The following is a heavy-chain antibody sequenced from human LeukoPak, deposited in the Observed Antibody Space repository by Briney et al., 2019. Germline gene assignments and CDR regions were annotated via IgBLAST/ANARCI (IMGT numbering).Heavy chain of an antibody. CDR2: ISYDGSNK. CDR1: GFTFSSYG. V-gene: IGHV3-30*18. D-gene: IGHD3-10*01. Sequence: GRSLRLSCAASGFTFSSYGMHWVRQAPGKGLEWVAVISYDGSNKYYADSVKGRFTISRDNSKNTLYLQMNSLRAEDTAVYYCANRDYYGSGSYYRGELTENYFDYWGQGTLVTVSS. J-gene: IGHJ4*02. CDR3: ANRDYYGSGSYYRGELTENYFDY.